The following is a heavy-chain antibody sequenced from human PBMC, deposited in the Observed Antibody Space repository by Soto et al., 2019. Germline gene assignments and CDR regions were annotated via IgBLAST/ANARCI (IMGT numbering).Heavy chain of an antibody. J-gene: IGHJ6*02. Sequence: PGGSLRLSCAASGFTFSSYWMHWVRQAPGKGLVWVSRINSDGSSTSYADSVKGRFTISRDNAKNTLYLQMNSLRAEDTAVYYCARQPAYYYYGMDVWGQGTTVTVSS. CDR1: GFTFSSYW. V-gene: IGHV3-74*01. CDR3: ARQPAYYYYGMDV. CDR2: INSDGSST.